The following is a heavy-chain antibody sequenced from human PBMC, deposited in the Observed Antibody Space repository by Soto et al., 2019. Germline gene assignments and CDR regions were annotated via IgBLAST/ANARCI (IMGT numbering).Heavy chain of an antibody. D-gene: IGHD1-26*01. CDR2: ISAYKGNT. Sequence: QVQLVQSGAEVKKPGASVKVSCKASGYSFTRYYITWVRQAPGQGLEWMGWISAYKGNTHYEEKLQGRVTLTTDTSTRTAYMELRSLRSDDTAVYFCARGGQWDFLSDYWGQGNLVTVSS. V-gene: IGHV1-18*01. J-gene: IGHJ4*02. CDR3: ARGGQWDFLSDY. CDR1: GYSFTRYY.